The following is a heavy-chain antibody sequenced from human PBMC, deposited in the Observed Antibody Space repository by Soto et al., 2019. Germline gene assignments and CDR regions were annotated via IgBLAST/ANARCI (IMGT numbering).Heavy chain of an antibody. J-gene: IGHJ5*02. CDR3: ARLWLPAATGIWFDP. D-gene: IGHD2-2*01. CDR1: GYSFTSYW. Sequence: PGESLKISCKGSGYSFTSYWISWVRQMPGKGLEWMGRIDPSDSYTNYSPSFQGHVTISADKSISTAYLQWSSLKASDTAMYYCARLWLPAATGIWFDPWGQGTLVTVSS. V-gene: IGHV5-10-1*01. CDR2: IDPSDSYT.